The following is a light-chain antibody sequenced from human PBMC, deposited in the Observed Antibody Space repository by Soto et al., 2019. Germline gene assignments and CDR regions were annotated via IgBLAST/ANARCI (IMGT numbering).Light chain of an antibody. CDR1: SSDVAGYNY. V-gene: IGLV2-14*03. CDR2: DVT. Sequence: QSALTQPASVSGSPGQWTTISCTGTSSDVAGYNYVSWYQHHPGKAPKLMIYDVTNRPSGVSNRFSGSKSGNTASLTISGLQTEHEADYYCSSYTSSNSYVFGTGTKLTVL. CDR3: SSYTSSNSYV. J-gene: IGLJ1*01.